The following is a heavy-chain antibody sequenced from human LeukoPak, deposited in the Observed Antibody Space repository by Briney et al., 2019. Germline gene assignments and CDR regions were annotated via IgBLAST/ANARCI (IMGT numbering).Heavy chain of an antibody. CDR3: ARDPRAPVAGT. J-gene: IGHJ5*02. Sequence: GGSLRHSCAASGFTFSSYSMNWVRQAPGKGLEWVSSISSSSSYIYYADSVKGRFTISRDNAKNSLYLQMNSLRAEDTAVYYCARDPRAPVAGTWGQGTLVTVSS. CDR2: ISSSSSYI. CDR1: GFTFSSYS. V-gene: IGHV3-21*01. D-gene: IGHD6-19*01.